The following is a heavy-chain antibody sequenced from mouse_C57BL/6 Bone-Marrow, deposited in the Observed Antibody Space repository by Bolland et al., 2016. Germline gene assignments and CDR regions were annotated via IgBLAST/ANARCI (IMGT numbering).Heavy chain of an antibody. CDR3: ARFPYLLLPYYFDY. Sequence: SGYTKYNQKFKDKATLTADKSSSTAYMQLSSLTSEDSAVYYCARFPYLLLPYYFDYWGQGTT. V-gene: IGHV1-4*01. D-gene: IGHD1-1*01. CDR2: SGYT. J-gene: IGHJ2*01.